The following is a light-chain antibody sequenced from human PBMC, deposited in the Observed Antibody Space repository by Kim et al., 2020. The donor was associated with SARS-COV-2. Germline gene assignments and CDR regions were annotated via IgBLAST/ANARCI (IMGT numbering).Light chain of an antibody. CDR1: QSVSSNQ. V-gene: IGKV3-20*01. J-gene: IGKJ1*01. CDR3: QHYATVRWT. Sequence: ESALTQSPATLSMSPGERVTLSCRASQSVSSNQLAWYQQKHGQAPRLLIYGASSRATGIPDRFTGSGSGADFTLTISRVEPEDFAVYFCQHYATVRWTFGQGAKGVIK. CDR2: GAS.